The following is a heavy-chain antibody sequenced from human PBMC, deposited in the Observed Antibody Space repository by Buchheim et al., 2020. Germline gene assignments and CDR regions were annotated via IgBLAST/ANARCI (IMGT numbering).Heavy chain of an antibody. CDR2: ISSSGSTI. V-gene: IGHV3-11*01. CDR3: ARDRSSLVPAALLYYYYGMDV. J-gene: IGHJ6*02. D-gene: IGHD2-2*01. CDR1: GFTFSAYY. Sequence: QVQLVESGGGLVKPGGSLRLSCAASGFTFSAYYMSWIRQAPGKGLEWVSYISSSGSTIYYADSVKGRFTISTDNAKNSLYLQMNSLRAEDTAVYYCARDRSSLVPAALLYYYYGMDVWGQGTT.